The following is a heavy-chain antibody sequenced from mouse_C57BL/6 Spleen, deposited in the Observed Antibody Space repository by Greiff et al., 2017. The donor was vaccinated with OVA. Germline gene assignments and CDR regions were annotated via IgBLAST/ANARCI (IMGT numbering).Heavy chain of an antibody. CDR3: ARGRTTWYFDV. CDR1: GYTFTSYW. CDR2: IDPSDSYT. Sequence: VQLQQPGAELVMPGASVKLSCKASGYTFTSYWMHWVKQRPGQGLEWIGEIDPSDSYTNYNQKFKGKSTLTVDKSSSTAYMQLSSLTSEDSAVYYCARGRTTWYFDVWGTGTTVTVSS. J-gene: IGHJ1*03. V-gene: IGHV1-69*01. D-gene: IGHD1-1*01.